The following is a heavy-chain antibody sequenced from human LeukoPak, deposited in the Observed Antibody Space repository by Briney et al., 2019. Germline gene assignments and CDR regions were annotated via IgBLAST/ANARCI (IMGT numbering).Heavy chain of an antibody. CDR1: GFTYSSYS. Sequence: GGSLRLSCAASGFTYSSYSMNWVRQAPGKGLEWVSVIYSGGSTYYADSVKGRFTISRDNSKNTLYLQMNSLRAEDTAVYYCARESGYSYGHFDYWGQGTLVTVSS. CDR2: IYSGGST. V-gene: IGHV3-53*01. D-gene: IGHD5-18*01. J-gene: IGHJ4*02. CDR3: ARESGYSYGHFDY.